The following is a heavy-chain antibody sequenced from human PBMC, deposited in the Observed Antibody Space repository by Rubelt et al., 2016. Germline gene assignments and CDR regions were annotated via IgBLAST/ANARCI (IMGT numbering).Heavy chain of an antibody. CDR2: ISGSGGST. V-gene: IGHV3-23*01. Sequence: GKGLEWVSAISGSGGSTYYADSVKGRFTISRDNSKNTLYLQMNSLRAEDTAVYYCAKNKNYAWAGRNAFDIWGQGTMVTVSS. CDR3: AKNKNYAWAGRNAFDI. D-gene: IGHD3-16*01. J-gene: IGHJ3*02.